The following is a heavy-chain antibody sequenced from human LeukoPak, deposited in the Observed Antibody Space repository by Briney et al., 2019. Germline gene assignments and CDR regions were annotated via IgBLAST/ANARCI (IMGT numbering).Heavy chain of an antibody. CDR3: ARGGHSGSFYYYYMDV. Sequence: ASVKVSCKASGYTFTSYGISWVRQAPGQGLEWMGWISAYNGNTNYAQKLQGRVTMTTDTSTSAAYMELRSLRSDDTAAYYCARGGHSGSFYYYYMDVWGKGTTVTVSS. CDR2: ISAYNGNT. CDR1: GYTFTSYG. V-gene: IGHV1-18*01. D-gene: IGHD1-26*01. J-gene: IGHJ6*03.